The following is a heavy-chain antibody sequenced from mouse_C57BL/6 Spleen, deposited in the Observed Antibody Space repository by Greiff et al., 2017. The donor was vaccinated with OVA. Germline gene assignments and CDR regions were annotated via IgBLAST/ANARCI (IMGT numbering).Heavy chain of an antibody. V-gene: IGHV1-52*01. D-gene: IGHD1-1*01. Sequence: QVQLQQPGAELVRPGSSVKLSCKASGYTFTSYWMHWVKQRPIQGLEWIGNIDPSDSETHYNQKFKDKATLTVDKSSSTAYMQLSSLTSEDSAVYYGARGSPITTVVAPFDYWGQGTTLTVSS. CDR2: IDPSDSET. J-gene: IGHJ2*01. CDR3: ARGSPITTVVAPFDY. CDR1: GYTFTSYW.